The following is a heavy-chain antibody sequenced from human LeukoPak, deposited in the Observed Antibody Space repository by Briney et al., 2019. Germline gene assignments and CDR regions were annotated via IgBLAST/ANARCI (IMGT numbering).Heavy chain of an antibody. Sequence: PSQTLSLTCAVPGGSISSGGYSWSWIRQPPGKGLEWIGYIYHSGSTYYNPSLKSRVTISVDRSKNQFSLKLSSVTAADTAVYYCARGDLYYGMDVWGQGTTVTVSS. CDR3: ARGDLYYGMDV. V-gene: IGHV4-30-2*01. CDR1: GGSISSGGYS. CDR2: IYHSGST. J-gene: IGHJ6*02.